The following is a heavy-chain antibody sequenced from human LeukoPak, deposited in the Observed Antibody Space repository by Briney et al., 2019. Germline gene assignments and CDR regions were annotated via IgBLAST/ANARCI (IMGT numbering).Heavy chain of an antibody. D-gene: IGHD3-10*01. Sequence: PSETLSLTCTVSGDFITAYYWSWIRQPPGKGLEWLGYVYYTGSTEYNPSLRSRVTISLEMSKHQFSLNLTSVTAADTAVYYCARRYGSGSSGTFDYWGQGTLVTVSS. CDR3: ARRYGSGSSGTFDY. CDR2: VYYTGST. J-gene: IGHJ4*02. V-gene: IGHV4-59*01. CDR1: GDFITAYY.